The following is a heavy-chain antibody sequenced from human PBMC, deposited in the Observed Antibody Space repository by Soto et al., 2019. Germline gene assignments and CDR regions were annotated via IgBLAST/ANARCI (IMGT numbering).Heavy chain of an antibody. D-gene: IGHD2-2*01. J-gene: IGHJ4*02. V-gene: IGHV3-23*01. Sequence: EVQLLESGGGLVQPGGSLRLSCAASGVTFNNYAMGWVRQAPGKGLEWVSAITESGDDTYYIDSVKGRFTISRDNSKSTLYLQMNSLRAEATAIYYCAKLGSSSWSPHYYFDYWGQGTLVTASS. CDR3: AKLGSSSWSPHYYFDY. CDR2: ITESGDDT. CDR1: GVTFNNYA.